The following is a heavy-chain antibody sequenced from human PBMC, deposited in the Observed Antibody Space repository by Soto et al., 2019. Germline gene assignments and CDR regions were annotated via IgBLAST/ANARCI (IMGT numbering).Heavy chain of an antibody. J-gene: IGHJ6*01. V-gene: IGHV3-33*01. CDR1: GINFFAHA. CDR3: ARVRNNNDKRLDV. Sequence: QEQLVESGGGMVHPGASLRLSCATSGINFFAHAMHWVRQAPGKGLEWVALIWYDGKTYYADSVKDRFTISRDTSTSTFFLERQSLRAEDSAVYFCARVRNNNDKRLDVWGQGTKLTASS. CDR2: IWYDGKT. D-gene: IGHD2-8*01.